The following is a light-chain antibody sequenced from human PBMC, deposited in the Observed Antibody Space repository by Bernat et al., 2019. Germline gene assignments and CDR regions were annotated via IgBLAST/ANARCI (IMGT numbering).Light chain of an antibody. Sequence: QSVLTQPPSVSAAPGQKVTISCSGSSSNIGNNFVSWYQQLPGTAPKLLIYDNYKRPSGIPDRFSGSKSGTSATLGITGLQTGDEADYCCGTWDSSLSAVFGGGTRLTVL. J-gene: IGLJ3*02. V-gene: IGLV1-51*01. CDR2: DNY. CDR1: SSNIGNNF. CDR3: GTWDSSLSAV.